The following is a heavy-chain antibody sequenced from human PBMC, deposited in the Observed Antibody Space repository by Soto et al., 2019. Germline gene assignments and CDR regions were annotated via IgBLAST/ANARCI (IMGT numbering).Heavy chain of an antibody. J-gene: IGHJ4*02. CDR3: ARESGNFAVWPYFFDY. V-gene: IGHV1-18*01. Sequence: QVQLVQSGAEVKKPGASVKVSCKASGYTFTSYGISWVRQAPGQGLEWMGWISAYNGNTDYAQNLQGRVTMTTDTXTXTASMELRSLRSDDTAVFFCARESGNFAVWPYFFDYWGQGTLVTVSS. CDR1: GYTFTSYG. CDR2: ISAYNGNT.